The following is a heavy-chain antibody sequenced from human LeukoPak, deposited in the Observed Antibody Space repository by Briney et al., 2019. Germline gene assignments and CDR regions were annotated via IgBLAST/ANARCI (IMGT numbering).Heavy chain of an antibody. V-gene: IGHV4-59*12. CDR1: GGSISSYY. CDR3: ARSAMGNFDY. D-gene: IGHD5-18*01. CDR2: IYHSGST. J-gene: IGHJ4*02. Sequence: SETLSLTCTVSGGSISSYYWSWIRQPPGKGLEWIGYIYHSGSTYYNPSLKSRVTISVDRSKNQFSLKLSSVTAADTAVYYCARSAMGNFDYWGQGTLVTVSS.